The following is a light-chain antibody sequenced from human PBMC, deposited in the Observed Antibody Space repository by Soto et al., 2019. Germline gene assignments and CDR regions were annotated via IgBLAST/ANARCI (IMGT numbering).Light chain of an antibody. CDR1: QSISTS. CDR2: GAS. J-gene: IGKJ1*01. Sequence: DIQMTQSPSTLSASVGDTVTITCRASQSISTSLAWYQQKPGKAPNLLISGASTLEEGVPSRFRGSGSGTEFTLTXXXXXXDDFATYYCQQXXXYSTFG. V-gene: IGKV1-5*01. CDR3: QQXXXYST.